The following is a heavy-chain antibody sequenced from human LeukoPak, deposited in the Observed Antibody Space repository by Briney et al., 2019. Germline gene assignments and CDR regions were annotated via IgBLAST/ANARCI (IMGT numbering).Heavy chain of an antibody. V-gene: IGHV3-48*03. Sequence: PGGSMTLSCAASGFTFSSYEMNWVRQAPGKGLEWVSYISSSGSTMYYADSVKGRFTISRDNAKNSLYLQMNSLRAEDTAVYYCASFYDSTDYWGQGTLVTVSS. J-gene: IGHJ4*02. CDR3: ASFYDSTDY. CDR2: ISSSGSTM. CDR1: GFTFSSYE. D-gene: IGHD3-22*01.